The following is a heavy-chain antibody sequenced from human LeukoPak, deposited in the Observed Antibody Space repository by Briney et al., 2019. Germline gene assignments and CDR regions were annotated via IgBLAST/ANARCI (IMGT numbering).Heavy chain of an antibody. CDR2: IYYSGST. D-gene: IGHD3-10*01. Sequence: SETLSLTCTVSGGSISSYYWSWSRQPPGKGLEWIGYIYYSGSTNYNPSLKSRVTISVDTSKNQFSLKLSSVTAADTAVYYCARELDYYGSGSPTRGYYFDYWGQGTLVTVSS. V-gene: IGHV4-59*01. CDR3: ARELDYYGSGSPTRGYYFDY. J-gene: IGHJ4*02. CDR1: GGSISSYY.